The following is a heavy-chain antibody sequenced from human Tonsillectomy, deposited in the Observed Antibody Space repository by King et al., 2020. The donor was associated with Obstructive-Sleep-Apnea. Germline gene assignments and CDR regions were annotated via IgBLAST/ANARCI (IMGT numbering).Heavy chain of an antibody. J-gene: IGHJ3*02. CDR1: GGSISSFY. D-gene: IGHD1-26*01. CDR2: IYDSGST. V-gene: IGHV4-59*08. CDR3: ARLRGGSYFGGRGLDAFDI. Sequence: VQLQESGPGLVRPSETLTLTCTVSGGSISSFYWSWIRQPPGKGLECIGYIYDSGSTSYNPSLKSRVTISPDTSKNQFSLKLNSVTAADTAVYYCARLRGGSYFGGRGLDAFDIWGQGTMVTVSS.